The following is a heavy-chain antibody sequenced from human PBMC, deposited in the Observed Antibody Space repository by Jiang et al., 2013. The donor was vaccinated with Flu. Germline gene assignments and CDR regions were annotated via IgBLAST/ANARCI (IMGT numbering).Heavy chain of an antibody. CDR1: GFTFSNAW. CDR2: IKSKTDGGTT. CDR3: TTDHLFRTAPFGLW. J-gene: IGHJ4*02. V-gene: IGHV3-15*01. D-gene: IGHD3-10*01. Sequence: GGLVKPGGSLRLSCAASGFTFSNAWMSWVRQAPGKGLEWVGRIKSKTDGGTTDYAAPVKGRFTISRDDSKNTLYLQMNSLKTEDTAVYYCTTDHLFRTAPFGLWWGQGTLVTVSS.